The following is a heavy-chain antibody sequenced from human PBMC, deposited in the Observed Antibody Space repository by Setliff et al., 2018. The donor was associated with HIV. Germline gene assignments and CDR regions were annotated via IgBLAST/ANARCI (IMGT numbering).Heavy chain of an antibody. D-gene: IGHD3-22*01. Sequence: SSETLSLTCTVSGGSISSGDYYWSWIRPHPGKGLEWIGYTYYSGSTYYNPSLKSRLTISIDTSKNQFSLNLSSVTAADTAVYYCARTYYYDKSGEGYMDVWGKGTTVTVSS. CDR2: TYYSGST. J-gene: IGHJ6*03. V-gene: IGHV4-31*03. CDR1: GGSISSGDYY. CDR3: ARTYYYDKSGEGYMDV.